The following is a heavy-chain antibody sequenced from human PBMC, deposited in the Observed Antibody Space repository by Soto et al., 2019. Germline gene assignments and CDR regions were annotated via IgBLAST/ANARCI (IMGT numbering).Heavy chain of an antibody. CDR3: TRPRAAYCGGDCYFDY. V-gene: IGHV3-73*01. CDR1: GFTFSGSA. CDR2: IRSKANSYAT. D-gene: IGHD2-21*01. Sequence: PGGSLRLSCAASGFTFSGSAMHWVRRASGKGLEWVGRIRSKANSYATAYAASVEGRFTISRDDSANTAYLQMNSLKTEDTAVYYCTRPRAAYCGGDCYFDYWGQGILVTVAS. J-gene: IGHJ4*02.